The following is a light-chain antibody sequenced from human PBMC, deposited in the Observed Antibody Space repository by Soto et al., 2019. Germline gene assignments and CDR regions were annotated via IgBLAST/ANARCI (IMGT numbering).Light chain of an antibody. V-gene: IGLV2-14*01. CDR2: EFR. CDR3: SAYTARSTLV. CDR1: MRDGGAYNL. Sequence: QSALAQPPSVAWSAARSITISCSATMRDGGAYNLVSWYQQHPGTAPKLIIYEFRNRRSGIFSPFPCSRSGNTASLTISGLQSADEGDYYCSAYTARSTLVFGGGTKVNVL. J-gene: IGLJ3*02.